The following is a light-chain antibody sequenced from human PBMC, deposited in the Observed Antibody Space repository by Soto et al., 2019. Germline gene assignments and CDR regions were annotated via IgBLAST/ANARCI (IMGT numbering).Light chain of an antibody. Sequence: ETVLTQSAGALSLSPGERATLSCRASQSVSSYLAWYQQKPGQAPRLLIYDASNRATGIPARFSGSGSGTDFTLTISSLEPEDFAVYYCQQRSNWPPTFGGGTKVDI. CDR3: QQRSNWPPT. CDR2: DAS. J-gene: IGKJ4*01. V-gene: IGKV3-11*01. CDR1: QSVSSY.